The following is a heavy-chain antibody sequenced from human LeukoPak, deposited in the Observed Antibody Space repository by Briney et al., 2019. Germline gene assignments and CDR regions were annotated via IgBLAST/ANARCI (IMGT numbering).Heavy chain of an antibody. V-gene: IGHV4-4*02. D-gene: IGHD6-13*01. CDR2: IYHSGST. J-gene: IGHJ4*02. CDR3: ARVCPSSSWYKRGTFDY. Sequence: PSGTLSLTCAVSGGSISSSNWWSWVRQPPGKGLEWIGEIYHSGSTNYNPSLKSRVTISVDTSKNQFSLKLSSVTAADTAVYYCARVCPSSSWYKRGTFDYWGQGTLVTVSS. CDR1: GGSISSSNW.